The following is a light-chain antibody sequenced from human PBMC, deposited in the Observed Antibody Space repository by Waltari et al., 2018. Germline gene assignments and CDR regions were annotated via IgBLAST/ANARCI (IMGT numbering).Light chain of an antibody. J-gene: IGKJ2*01. CDR2: KAS. CDR1: QSISRW. V-gene: IGKV1-5*03. CDR3: QQYNSDSPNT. Sequence: DIRMTQSPSTLSASLGAKVPITCRASQSISRWLAWYQKKPGNAPKLLIYKASTLESGVPSRFSGRGSGTEFTLTISSLQPDDFATYYCQQYNSDSPNTFGQGTKLEIK.